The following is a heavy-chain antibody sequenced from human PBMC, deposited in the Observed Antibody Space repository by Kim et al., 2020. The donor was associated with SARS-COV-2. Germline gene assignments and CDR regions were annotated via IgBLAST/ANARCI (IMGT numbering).Heavy chain of an antibody. CDR3: ARPATPNYYDSTDFDY. V-gene: IGHV5-10-1*01. J-gene: IGHJ4*02. CDR2: IDPSDSYT. D-gene: IGHD3-22*01. Sequence: GESLKISCKGSGYSFTSYWISWVRQMPGKGLEWMGRIDPSDSYTNYSPSFQGHVTISADKSISTAYLQWSSLKASDTAMYYCARPATPNYYDSTDFDYWGQGTLVTVSS. CDR1: GYSFTSYW.